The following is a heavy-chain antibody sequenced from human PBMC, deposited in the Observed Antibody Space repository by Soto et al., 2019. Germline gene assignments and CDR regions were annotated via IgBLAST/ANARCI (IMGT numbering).Heavy chain of an antibody. V-gene: IGHV4-59*12. J-gene: IGHJ4*02. CDR2: IYYSGST. Sequence: SGTLSLTCPVSGGSISSYYWSWIRQPPGKGLEWIGDIYYSGSTNYKPSLKGRVTISGDKSKNPLSLQLSCVSAEDTAVYYCARVPATGGTIHFDYWGQGTLVTVSS. CDR1: GGSISSYY. CDR3: ARVPATGGTIHFDY. D-gene: IGHD2-8*02.